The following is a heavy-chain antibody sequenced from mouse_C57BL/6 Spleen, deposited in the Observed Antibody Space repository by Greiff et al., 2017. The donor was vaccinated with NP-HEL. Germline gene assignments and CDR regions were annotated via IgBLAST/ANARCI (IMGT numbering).Heavy chain of an antibody. D-gene: IGHD2-3*01. CDR1: GYTFTSYW. V-gene: IGHV1-50*01. J-gene: IGHJ4*01. CDR2: IDPSDSYT. CDR3: ARGLLPYYYAMDY. Sequence: QVQLQQPGAELVKPGASVKLSCKASGYTFTSYWMQWVKQRPGQGLEWIGEIDPSDSYTNYNQKFKGKATLTVDTSSSTAYMQLSSLTSEDSAVYYCARGLLPYYYAMDYWGQGTSVTVSS.